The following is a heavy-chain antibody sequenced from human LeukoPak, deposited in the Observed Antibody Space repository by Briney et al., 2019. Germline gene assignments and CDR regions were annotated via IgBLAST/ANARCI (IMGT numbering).Heavy chain of an antibody. J-gene: IGHJ4*02. Sequence: ASVKVSCKASGYTFTGYYMHWVRQAPGQGLEWTGRINPNSGGTNYAQKFQGRVTMTRDTSISTAYMELSRLKSDDTAVYYCASVTYYDSSGYYLGDYWGQGTLVTVSS. CDR3: ASVTYYDSSGYYLGDY. CDR2: INPNSGGT. D-gene: IGHD3-22*01. V-gene: IGHV1-2*06. CDR1: GYTFTGYY.